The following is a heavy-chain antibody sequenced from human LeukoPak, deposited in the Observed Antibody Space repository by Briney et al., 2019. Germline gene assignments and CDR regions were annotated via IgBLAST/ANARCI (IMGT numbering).Heavy chain of an antibody. CDR2: IYYSGST. V-gene: IGHV4-30-4*01. J-gene: IGHJ4*02. CDR1: GGSISSGDYY. D-gene: IGHD3-22*01. Sequence: SETLSLTCTASGGSISSGDYYWSWIRQPPGKGLEWIGYIYYSGSTYYNPSLKSRVTISVDTSKNQFSLKLSSVTAADTAVYYCARVYYYDSSGYYFFDYWGQGTLVTVSS. CDR3: ARVYYYDSSGYYFFDY.